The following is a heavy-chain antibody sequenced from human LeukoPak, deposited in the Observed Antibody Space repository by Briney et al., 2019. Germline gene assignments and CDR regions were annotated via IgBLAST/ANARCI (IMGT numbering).Heavy chain of an antibody. CDR3: ARDRLVSIDYYDSSGYYWGAFDI. CDR2: ISYDGRNK. V-gene: IGHV3-30*04. Sequence: GGSLRLSCAASGFTFSSYAMLWVRQAPGKGLEWVAVISYDGRNKYYAVSVKGRFTISRDNSKNTLYLQMNSLRAEDTAVYYCARDRLVSIDYYDSSGYYWGAFDIWGQGTMVTVSS. J-gene: IGHJ3*02. CDR1: GFTFSSYA. D-gene: IGHD3-22*01.